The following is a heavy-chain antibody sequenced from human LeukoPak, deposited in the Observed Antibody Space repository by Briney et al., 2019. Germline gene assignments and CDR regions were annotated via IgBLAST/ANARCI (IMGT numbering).Heavy chain of an antibody. J-gene: IGHJ3*02. V-gene: IGHV1-18*01. CDR1: GYTFTSYG. D-gene: IGHD4-17*01. CDR2: ISAYNGNT. CDR3: ARDGITVTKNAFDI. Sequence: ASVKVSCKASGYTFTSYGISWVRQAPGQGLEWMGWISAYNGNTNYAQKLQGRVTMTTDTSTSTAYMEVSSLRSDDTAVYYCARDGITVTKNAFDIWGQGTMVTVSS.